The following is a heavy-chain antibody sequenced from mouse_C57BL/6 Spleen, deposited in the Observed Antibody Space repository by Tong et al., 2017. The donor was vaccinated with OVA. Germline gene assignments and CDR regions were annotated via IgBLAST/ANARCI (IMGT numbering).Heavy chain of an antibody. CDR2: ISSGGSYT. V-gene: IGHV5-9-3*01. CDR3: ARTLLGAMDY. Sequence: EVQLQESGGGLVKPGGSLKLSCAASGFTFSSYAMSWVRQTPEKRLEWVATISSGGSYTYYPDSVKGRFTISRDNAKNTLFLQMTSLRSEDTAMYYCARTLLGAMDYWGQGTSVTVSS. J-gene: IGHJ4*01. CDR1: GFTFSSYA. D-gene: IGHD2-10*01.